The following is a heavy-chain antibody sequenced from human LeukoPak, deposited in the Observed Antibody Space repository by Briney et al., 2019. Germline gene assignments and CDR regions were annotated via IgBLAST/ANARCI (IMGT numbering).Heavy chain of an antibody. CDR1: GYSFANYW. CDR3: AKLRDGRAFGAIDY. CDR2: IYPGDSDT. V-gene: IGHV5-51*01. J-gene: IGHJ4*02. Sequence: GESLKISCKGSGYSFANYWIGLVRHMPGKGLEWMGIIYPGDSDTRYSPSFQAQVTISADKSITTAYLQWSNLRASDTAMYFCAKLRDGRAFGAIDYWGQGTLVTVSS. D-gene: IGHD3-10*01.